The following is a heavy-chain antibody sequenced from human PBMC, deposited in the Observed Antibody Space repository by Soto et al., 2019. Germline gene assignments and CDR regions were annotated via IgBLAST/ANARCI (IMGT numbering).Heavy chain of an antibody. CDR1: GGSISSSSYY. V-gene: IGHV4-39*01. Sequence: SETLSLTCTVSGGSISSSSYYWGWIRQPPGKGLEWIGSIYYSGSTYYNPSLKSRVTISVDTSKNQFSLKLSSVTAADTAVYYCARAEWGDMEAVAGTGYYYYGMDVWGQGTTVTVSS. J-gene: IGHJ6*02. D-gene: IGHD6-19*01. CDR3: ARAEWGDMEAVAGTGYYYYGMDV. CDR2: IYYSGST.